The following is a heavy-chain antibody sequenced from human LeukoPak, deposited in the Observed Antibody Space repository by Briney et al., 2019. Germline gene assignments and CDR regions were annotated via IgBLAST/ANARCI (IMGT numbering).Heavy chain of an antibody. CDR2: INHSGST. J-gene: IGHJ5*02. V-gene: IGHV4-34*01. Sequence: SSETLSLTCAVYGGSFSGYYWSWIRQPPGKGLVWIGEINHSGSTNYNPSLKSRVTISVDTSKNQFSLKLTSVTAADTAVFYCARAAGVAAVGPKNWFDPWGQGTLVTVSS. CDR3: ARAAGVAAVGPKNWFDP. D-gene: IGHD6-13*01. CDR1: GGSFSGYY.